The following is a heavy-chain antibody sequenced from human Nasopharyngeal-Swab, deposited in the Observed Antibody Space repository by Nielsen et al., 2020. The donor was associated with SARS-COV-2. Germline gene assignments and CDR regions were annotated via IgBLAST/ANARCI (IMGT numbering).Heavy chain of an antibody. J-gene: IGHJ2*01. D-gene: IGHD5-18*01. Sequence: SVQVTCKASGGTFSSYANSWVRQAPGQGLEWMGRIIPILGIANYAQKFQDRVTITADKSTSTAYMELISLRSEDTAVYYCARGDSYGAAWYFDLWGRGTLVTVSS. CDR3: ARGDSYGAAWYFDL. CDR1: GGTFSSYA. V-gene: IGHV1-69*04. CDR2: IIPILGIA.